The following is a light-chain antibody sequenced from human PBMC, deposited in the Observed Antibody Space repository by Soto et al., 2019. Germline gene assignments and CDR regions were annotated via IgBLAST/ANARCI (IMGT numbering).Light chain of an antibody. CDR2: DAS. Sequence: DIQMTQSPSSLSASVGDRVTITCQASQDISNYLNWYQQKPGEAPKLLIYDASNLETGVPSRFSGSGSATDFTFTISSLQPEDIATYYCQQYDNLPPFTFGPGTKVDIK. CDR3: QQYDNLPPFT. J-gene: IGKJ3*01. CDR1: QDISNY. V-gene: IGKV1-33*01.